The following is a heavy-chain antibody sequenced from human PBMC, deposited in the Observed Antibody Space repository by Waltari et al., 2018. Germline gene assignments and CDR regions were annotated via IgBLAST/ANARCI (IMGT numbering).Heavy chain of an antibody. CDR3: ARGHFIAVAGTVYFDL. Sequence: QVQLQQWGAGLLKPSETLSLTCAVYGGSFSGYYWSWIRQPPGKGLEWIGEINHSGSTNYNPSLKSRVTISVDTSKNQFSLKPSSVTAADTAVYYCARGHFIAVAGTVYFDLWGRGTLVTVSS. CDR1: GGSFSGYY. CDR2: INHSGST. V-gene: IGHV4-34*01. D-gene: IGHD6-19*01. J-gene: IGHJ2*01.